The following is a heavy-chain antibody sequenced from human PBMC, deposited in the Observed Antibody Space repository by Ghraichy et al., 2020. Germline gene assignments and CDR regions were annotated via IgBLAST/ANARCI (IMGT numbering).Heavy chain of an antibody. Sequence: GESLNISCAASGFTFSNAWMSWVRQAPGKGLEWVGRIKSKTDGGTTDYAAPVKGRFTISRDDSKNTLYLQMNSLKTEDTAVYYCTTGWGQHQYNWFDPWGQGTLVTVSS. D-gene: IGHD2-21*02. V-gene: IGHV3-15*01. CDR1: GFTFSNAW. CDR3: TTGWGQHQYNWFDP. J-gene: IGHJ5*02. CDR2: IKSKTDGGTT.